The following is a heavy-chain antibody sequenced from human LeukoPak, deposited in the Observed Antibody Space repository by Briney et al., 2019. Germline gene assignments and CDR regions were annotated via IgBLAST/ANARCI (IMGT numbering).Heavy chain of an antibody. CDR1: GFTFSRYG. CDR3: AKVYYDFWSGPERVRYYYYMDV. J-gene: IGHJ6*03. CDR2: IRYDGSNK. D-gene: IGHD3-3*01. Sequence: GGSLRLSCAASGFTFSRYGMHWVRQAPGKGLEWVAFIRYDGSNKYYADSVKGRFTISRDNSKNTLYLQMNSLRAEDTAVYYCAKVYYDFWSGPERVRYYYYMDVWGKGTTVTVSS. V-gene: IGHV3-30*02.